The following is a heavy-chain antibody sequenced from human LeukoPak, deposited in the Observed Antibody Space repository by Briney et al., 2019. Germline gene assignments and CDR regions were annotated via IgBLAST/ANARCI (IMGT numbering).Heavy chain of an antibody. CDR3: ARQHCSGGDCYFFD. D-gene: IGHD2-15*01. CDR2: IWYDGNNK. CDR1: GFTFSSYG. Sequence: GGSLRLSCAASGFTFSSYGMHWVRQAPGKGLEWVALIWYDGNNKYYADSVKGRFTISRDNSKNTLYLQMNSLRAEDTAVYYCARQHCSGGDCYFFDWGQGTLVTVSS. V-gene: IGHV3-33*01. J-gene: IGHJ4*02.